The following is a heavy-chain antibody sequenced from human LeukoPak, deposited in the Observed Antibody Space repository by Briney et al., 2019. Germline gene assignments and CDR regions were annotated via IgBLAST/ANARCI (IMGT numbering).Heavy chain of an antibody. CDR3: ARDGELGSPADAFDI. D-gene: IGHD1-26*01. J-gene: IGHJ3*02. CDR2: ISGNGGST. Sequence: GGSLRLSCAASGFSFGSYGLSCVGQAPGKGPQGVSYISGNGGSTHYADSVEGRFTISRDNAKNSLYLQMSSLRAEDTAVYYCARDGELGSPADAFDIWGQGTMVTVSS. V-gene: IGHV3-48*04. CDR1: GFSFGSYG.